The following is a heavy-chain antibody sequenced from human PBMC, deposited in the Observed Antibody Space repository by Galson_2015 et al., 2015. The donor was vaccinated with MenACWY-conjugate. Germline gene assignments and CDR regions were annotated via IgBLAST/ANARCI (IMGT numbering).Heavy chain of an antibody. J-gene: IGHJ4*02. CDR2: LYDDGTS. D-gene: IGHD2-21*01. CDR3: AKIVRHPVGPYFDS. CDR1: GFSVTSHF. Sequence: SLRLSCAASGFSVTSHFMGWVRQAPGKGLERVALLYDDGTSRYADSVKGRFTISRDTLRNSLSLQMHGLRAEDTAMYFCAKIVRHPVGPYFDSWGQGTLVLVS. V-gene: IGHV3-53*01.